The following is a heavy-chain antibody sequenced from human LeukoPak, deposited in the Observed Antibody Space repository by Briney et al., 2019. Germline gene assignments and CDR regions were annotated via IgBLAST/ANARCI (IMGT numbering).Heavy chain of an antibody. CDR2: IIGSGGTT. D-gene: IGHD5-24*01. J-gene: IGHJ3*02. CDR3: TKGRRDGYNSGPRGDI. CDR1: GFTFSSYA. Sequence: PGGSLRLSCAASGFTFSSYAMNWVRQAPGEGLEWVSGIIGSGGTTYYADSVKGRFTISRDNSKNTLYLQMNSLRADDTAVYYCTKGRRDGYNSGPRGDIWGQGTMVTVSS. V-gene: IGHV3-23*01.